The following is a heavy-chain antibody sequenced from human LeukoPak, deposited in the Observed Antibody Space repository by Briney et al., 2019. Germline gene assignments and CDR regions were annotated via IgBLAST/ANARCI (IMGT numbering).Heavy chain of an antibody. D-gene: IGHD4-17*01. CDR3: ARDSGYGDYRAFDI. Sequence: PGGSLRLSCAASGFTVSSNYMSWARQAPGKGLECVSVIYSGGSTYYADSVKGRFTISRDNSKNTLYLQMNSLRAEDTAVYYCARDSGYGDYRAFDIWGQGTTVTVSS. CDR2: IYSGGST. CDR1: GFTVSSNY. J-gene: IGHJ3*02. V-gene: IGHV3-66*01.